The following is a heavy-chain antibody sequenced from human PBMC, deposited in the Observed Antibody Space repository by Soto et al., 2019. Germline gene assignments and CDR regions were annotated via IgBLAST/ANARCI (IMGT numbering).Heavy chain of an antibody. Sequence: EVQLVESGGGLVKPGGSLRLSCAASGFTFSSYSMNWVRQAPGQGLEWVSSISSSTTYRYYADSVKGRFTISRDNAKNSLDLQMNSLRAEDTAVYYCARRFKGLSTSNYYMDVWGKGTTVTVSS. V-gene: IGHV3-21*01. CDR1: GFTFSSYS. CDR2: ISSSTTYR. CDR3: ARRFKGLSTSNYYMDV. J-gene: IGHJ6*03.